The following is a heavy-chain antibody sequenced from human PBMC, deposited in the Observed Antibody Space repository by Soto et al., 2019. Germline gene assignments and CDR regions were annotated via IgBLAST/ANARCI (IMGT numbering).Heavy chain of an antibody. Sequence: PSETLSLTCTVSGGSISSYYWSWIRQPAWKGLEWIGRIYTSGSTNYNPSLKSRVTMSVDTSKNQFSLKLSSVTAADTAVYYCARSPSNYYGSGSYFLNFWGQGTLVTVS. J-gene: IGHJ4*02. CDR3: ARSPSNYYGSGSYFLNF. D-gene: IGHD3-10*01. V-gene: IGHV4-4*07. CDR2: IYTSGST. CDR1: GGSISSYY.